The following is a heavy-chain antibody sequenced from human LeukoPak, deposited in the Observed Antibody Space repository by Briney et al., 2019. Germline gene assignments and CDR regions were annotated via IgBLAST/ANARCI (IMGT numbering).Heavy chain of an antibody. J-gene: IGHJ4*02. D-gene: IGHD3-3*01. Sequence: VASVKVSCKASGYTFTSYDINWVRQATGQGLEWMGWMNPNSGNTGYAQKFQGRVTMTRNTSISTAYMELSSLRSEDTAVYYCARGSTIFGVATFDYWGQGTLVTVSS. V-gene: IGHV1-8*01. CDR2: MNPNSGNT. CDR1: GYTFTSYD. CDR3: ARGSTIFGVATFDY.